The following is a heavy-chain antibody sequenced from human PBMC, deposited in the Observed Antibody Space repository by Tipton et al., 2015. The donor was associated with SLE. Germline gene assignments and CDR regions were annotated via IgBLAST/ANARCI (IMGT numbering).Heavy chain of an antibody. D-gene: IGHD1-26*01. CDR3: ARAHSGSRWYFDL. CDR2: IYPAYSDT. V-gene: IGHV5-51*03. J-gene: IGHJ2*01. CDR1: GYRFTSYW. Sequence: QSGAEVKKPGESLKISCKGSGYRFTSYWIGWVRQMPGKGLEWMGIIYPAYSDTRYSPSFQGRVTITADNSISTAYLQWSSLKASDTAMYYCARAHSGSRWYFDLWGRGTLVTVSS.